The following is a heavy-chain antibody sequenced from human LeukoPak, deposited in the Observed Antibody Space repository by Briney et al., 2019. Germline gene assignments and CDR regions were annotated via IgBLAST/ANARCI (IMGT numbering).Heavy chain of an antibody. J-gene: IGHJ4*02. CDR2: IYPRDGST. V-gene: IGHV1-46*01. CDR3: VRDQEGFDY. CDR1: GYTFTSNY. Sequence: ASVKVSCKASGYTFTSNYIHWARQAPGQGLEWMGMIYPRDGSTSYAQKFQGRVTVTRDTSTSTVHMELSGLRSEDTAVYYCVRDQEGFDYWGQGTLVTVSS.